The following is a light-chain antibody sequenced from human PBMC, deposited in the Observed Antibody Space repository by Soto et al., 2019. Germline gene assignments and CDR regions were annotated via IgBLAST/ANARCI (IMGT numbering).Light chain of an antibody. V-gene: IGKV1-5*03. J-gene: IGKJ1*01. Sequence: DVQMSKSPSTLSASLGDRVTITCRASQSISSWLAWYQQKPGKAPKLLIYKASSLESGVPSRFSGSGSGTEFTLTISSLQPDDFAPYYCQQYNSYPRTFGQGTKVDIK. CDR2: KAS. CDR1: QSISSW. CDR3: QQYNSYPRT.